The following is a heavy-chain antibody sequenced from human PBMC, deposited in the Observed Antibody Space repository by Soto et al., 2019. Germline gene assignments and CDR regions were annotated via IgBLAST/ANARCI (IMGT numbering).Heavy chain of an antibody. Sequence: EVQVLESGGGLVQPGVSLRLSCAASGFTFSNYAMSWVRQAPGKGLEWVSSISGSGGTTYYADSVKGRLTLSRDNSKNTLYLQMNSLRVEDTAVYYCAKNNMGYYLDYWGQGTLVTVSS. J-gene: IGHJ4*02. CDR3: AKNNMGYYLDY. CDR2: ISGSGGTT. V-gene: IGHV3-23*01. CDR1: GFTFSNYA. D-gene: IGHD3-10*01.